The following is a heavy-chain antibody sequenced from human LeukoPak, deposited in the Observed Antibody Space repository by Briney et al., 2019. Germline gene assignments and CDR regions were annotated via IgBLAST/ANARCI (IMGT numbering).Heavy chain of an antibody. J-gene: IGHJ3*02. CDR3: ARGTAFDI. Sequence: GGSLRLSCAASAFTFSSYYMNWVRQAPGKGLEWISYITSSSSFIYYADSVKGRFTISRDNAKNSLYLQMNSLTAEDTAVYYCARGTAFDIWGQGTMVTVSS. CDR1: AFTFSSYY. V-gene: IGHV3-48*01. CDR2: ITSSSSFI.